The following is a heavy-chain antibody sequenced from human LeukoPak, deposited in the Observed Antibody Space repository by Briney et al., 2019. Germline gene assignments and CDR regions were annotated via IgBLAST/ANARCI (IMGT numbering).Heavy chain of an antibody. CDR3: AKARARITMIVVVIPYDY. Sequence: GGSLRLSCAASGFTFSSYAMSWVRQAPGKGLEWVSAISGSGGSTYYADSVKGRFTISRDNSKNMLYLQMNSLRAEDTAVYYCAKARARITMIVVVIPYDYWGQGTLVTVSS. CDR1: GFTFSSYA. J-gene: IGHJ4*02. V-gene: IGHV3-23*01. D-gene: IGHD3-22*01. CDR2: ISGSGGST.